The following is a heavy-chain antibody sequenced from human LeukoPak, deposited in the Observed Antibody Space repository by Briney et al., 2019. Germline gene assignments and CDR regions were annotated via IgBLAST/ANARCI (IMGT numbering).Heavy chain of an antibody. Sequence: PGRSLRLSCAAPGFTFSSYSMNWVRQAPGKGLEWVSSISSSSSYIYYADSVKGRFTISRDNAKNSLYLQMNSLRAEDTAVYYCARVDQLQSDYWGQGTLVTVSS. CDR1: GFTFSSYS. V-gene: IGHV3-21*01. D-gene: IGHD2-2*01. CDR3: ARVDQLQSDY. CDR2: ISSSSSYI. J-gene: IGHJ4*02.